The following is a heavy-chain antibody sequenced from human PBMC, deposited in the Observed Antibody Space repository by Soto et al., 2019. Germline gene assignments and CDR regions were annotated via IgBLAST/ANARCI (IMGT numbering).Heavy chain of an antibody. CDR2: IDPSDSYT. CDR1: GYSFTSYW. V-gene: IGHV5-10-1*01. D-gene: IGHD5-18*01. CDR3: ARHDTDAYYYGMDV. J-gene: IGHJ6*02. Sequence: GESLKISCKGSGYSFTSYWISWVRQMAGKGLEWMGRIDPSDSYTNYSPSFQGHVTISADKSISTAYLQWSSLKASDTAMYYCARHDTDAYYYGMDVWGQGTTVTVSS.